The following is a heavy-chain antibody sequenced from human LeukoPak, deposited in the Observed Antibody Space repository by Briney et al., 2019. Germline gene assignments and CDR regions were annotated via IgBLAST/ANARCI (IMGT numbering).Heavy chain of an antibody. CDR1: GFTFSSYW. D-gene: IGHD5-24*01. V-gene: IGHV3-74*01. Sequence: GGSLRLSCAAPGFTFSSYWMHWVRQAPGKGLVWVSRINSDGSSTNYADSVKGRFTISRDNAKNTLYLQMNSLRVEDTAVYYCASSPEDGPDYWGQGTLVTVSS. CDR3: ASSPEDGPDY. CDR2: INSDGSST. J-gene: IGHJ4*02.